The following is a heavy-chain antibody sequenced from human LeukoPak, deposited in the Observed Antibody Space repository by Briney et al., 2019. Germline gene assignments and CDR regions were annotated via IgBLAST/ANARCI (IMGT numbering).Heavy chain of an antibody. Sequence: GRSLRLSCAASGFTFSSYGMHWVRQAPGKGLEWVAVISYDGSNKYYADSVKGRFTISRDNSKNTLYLQMNSLRAEGTAVYYCAKDKSGEFDYWGQGTLVTVSS. D-gene: IGHD1-26*01. CDR1: GFTFSSYG. CDR3: AKDKSGEFDY. V-gene: IGHV3-30*18. J-gene: IGHJ4*02. CDR2: ISYDGSNK.